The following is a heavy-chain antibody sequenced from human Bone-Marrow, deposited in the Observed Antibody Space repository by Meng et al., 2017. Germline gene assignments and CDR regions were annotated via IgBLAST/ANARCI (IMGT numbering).Heavy chain of an antibody. CDR1: GGSFSGYY. Sequence: VQLQQWVAGLLKPSETLSLTCAVYGGSFSGYYWSWIRQPPGKGLEWIGEINHSGSTNYNPSLKSRVTISVDTSKNQFSLKLSSVTAADTAVYYCARGGYCSGGSCNWGHGTLVTVSS. CDR2: INHSGST. D-gene: IGHD2-15*01. J-gene: IGHJ4*01. CDR3: ARGGYCSGGSCN. V-gene: IGHV4-34*01.